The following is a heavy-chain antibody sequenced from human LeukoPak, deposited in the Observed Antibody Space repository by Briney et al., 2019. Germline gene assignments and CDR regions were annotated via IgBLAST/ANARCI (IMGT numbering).Heavy chain of an antibody. J-gene: IGHJ5*02. CDR1: GFTFSSYA. D-gene: IGHD5-18*01. CDR3: AGGRYSYGGYWFDP. V-gene: IGHV3-23*01. Sequence: GGSLRLSCAASGFTFSSYAMSWVRQAPGKGLEWVSAISGSGGSTYYADSVKGRFTISRDNSKNTLYLQMNSLRAEDTAVYYCAGGRYSYGGYWFDPWGQGTLVTVSS. CDR2: ISGSGGST.